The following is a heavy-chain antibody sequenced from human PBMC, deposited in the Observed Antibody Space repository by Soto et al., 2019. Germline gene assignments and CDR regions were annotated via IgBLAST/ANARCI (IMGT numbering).Heavy chain of an antibody. CDR2: ISPSGGS. J-gene: IGHJ6*02. V-gene: IGHV4-34*02. Sequence: QLQQWGAGLLKPSETLSLTCAVYGGSLNGYYWNWVRQPPGEGLEWIGQISPSGGSIYSPSLKCRVTISLEPYKHQFYLKLSSVTAADTAVYYCARLTVTVTLVESYYYGMDVWGQGTTVTVSS. CDR3: ARLTVTVTLVESYYYGMDV. CDR1: GGSLNGYY. D-gene: IGHD2-21*02.